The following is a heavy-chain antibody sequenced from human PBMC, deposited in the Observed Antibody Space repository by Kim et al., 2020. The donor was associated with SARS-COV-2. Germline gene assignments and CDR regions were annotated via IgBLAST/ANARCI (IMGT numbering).Heavy chain of an antibody. CDR3: AREGGILRYFDWSLYY. CDR1: GGSISSSSYY. J-gene: IGHJ6*01. CDR2: IYYSGST. V-gene: IGHV4-39*01. Sequence: SETLSLTCTVSGGSISSSSYYWGWIRQPPGKGLEWIGSIYYSGSTYYNPSLKSRVTISVDTSKNQFSLKLSSVTAADTAVYYCAREGGILRYFDWSLYY. D-gene: IGHD3-9*01.